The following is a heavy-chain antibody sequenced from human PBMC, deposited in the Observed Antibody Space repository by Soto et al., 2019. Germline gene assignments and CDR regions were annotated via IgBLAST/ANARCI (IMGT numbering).Heavy chain of an antibody. Sequence: QIQLVQSGAEVKQPGASVKVSCKASGYSFSSSAISWLRQAPGQGLEWMGWISGYNGNTRYAQKFQGRVTVTTDTSTSTVYMELRSLRSDDTAVYYCARAPDYYDSSGYMDFWGQGTLATVS. CDR2: ISGYNGNT. CDR3: ARAPDYYDSSGYMDF. D-gene: IGHD3-22*01. J-gene: IGHJ4*02. CDR1: GYSFSSSA. V-gene: IGHV1-18*01.